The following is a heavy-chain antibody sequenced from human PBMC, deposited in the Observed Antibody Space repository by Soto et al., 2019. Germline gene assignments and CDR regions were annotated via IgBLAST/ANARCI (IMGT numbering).Heavy chain of an antibody. V-gene: IGHV3-66*01. CDR3: ARDIGGSAEY. D-gene: IGHD6-25*01. Sequence: GGSLRLSCAAFGFTVSSKYMSWVRQAPGKGLEWVSVIYSGGSTYYADSVKGRCTMSRDNSKNTLYLQMNTLRAEDTAVYYCARDIGGSAEYWGQGTLVPVSS. CDR2: IYSGGST. CDR1: GFTVSSKY. J-gene: IGHJ4*02.